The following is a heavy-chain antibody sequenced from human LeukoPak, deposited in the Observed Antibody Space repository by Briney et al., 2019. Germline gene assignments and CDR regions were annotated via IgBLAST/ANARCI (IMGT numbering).Heavy chain of an antibody. CDR3: ARGKGDYYDSSGYYWFDP. D-gene: IGHD3-22*01. J-gene: IGHJ5*02. Sequence: ASVKVSCKASGYSFTDKYMHWVRQAPGQGLEWMGWINPNSGGTNYAQKFQGRVTMTTDTSMSTAYMELSRLTSDDTAVYYCARGKGDYYDSSGYYWFDPWGQGTLVTVSS. CDR2: INPNSGGT. CDR1: GYSFTDKY. V-gene: IGHV1-2*02.